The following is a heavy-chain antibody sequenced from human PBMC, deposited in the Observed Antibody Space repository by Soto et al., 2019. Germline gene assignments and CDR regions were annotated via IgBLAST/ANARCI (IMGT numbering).Heavy chain of an antibody. D-gene: IGHD6-19*01. CDR3: ARRSVAAYFDY. V-gene: IGHV4-39*01. CDR2: IYYSGST. Sequence: SETLSLTCTVSGVSISSSSYYWGWIRQPPGKGLEWIGSIYYSGSTYYNPSLKSRVTISVDTSKNQFSLKLSSVTAADTAVYYCARRSVAAYFDYWGQGTLVTVSS. J-gene: IGHJ4*02. CDR1: GVSISSSSYY.